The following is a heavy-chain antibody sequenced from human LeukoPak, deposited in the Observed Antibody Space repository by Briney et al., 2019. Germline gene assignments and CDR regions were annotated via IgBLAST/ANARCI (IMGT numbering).Heavy chain of an antibody. CDR2: IGGSGDKT. D-gene: IGHD1-26*01. Sequence: GGSLRLSCAASGFTFNRNAISWVRQAPGKGLEWVSTIGGSGDKTFYADSVKGRFTISRDNSKNTLYLQMNSLRAEDTAVYYCAKDRGPASSTTGFDYWGQGTLVTVSS. CDR3: AKDRGPASSTTGFDY. V-gene: IGHV3-23*01. CDR1: GFTFNRNA. J-gene: IGHJ4*02.